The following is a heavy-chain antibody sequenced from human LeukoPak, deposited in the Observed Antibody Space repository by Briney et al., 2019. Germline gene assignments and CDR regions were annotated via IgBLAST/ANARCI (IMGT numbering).Heavy chain of an antibody. CDR1: GGSFSGYY. D-gene: IGHD2-2*01. CDR3: ARGLGYCSSTSCFRGYYFDY. J-gene: IGHJ4*02. V-gene: IGHV4-34*01. CDR2: INHSGST. Sequence: SETLSLTCAVYGGSFSGYYWSWIRQPPGKGLEWIGEINHSGSTNYNPSLKSRVTISLDTSKNQFSLKLSSVTAADTAVYYCARGLGYCSSTSCFRGYYFDYWGQGTLVTVSS.